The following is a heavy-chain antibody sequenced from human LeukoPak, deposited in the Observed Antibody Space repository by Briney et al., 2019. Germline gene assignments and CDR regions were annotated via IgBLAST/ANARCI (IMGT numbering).Heavy chain of an antibody. V-gene: IGHV3-30*02. CDR2: IRFDGSNT. CDR1: GFTFETYW. CDR3: ARDFGVVNTFDY. D-gene: IGHD3-3*01. Sequence: GGSLRLSCAASGFTFETYWMHWVRQAPGKGLEWVAFIRFDGSNTYYADSVKGRFTISRDNSKNTLSLQMNSLRTEDTALYYCARDFGVVNTFDYWGQGTLVTVSS. J-gene: IGHJ4*02.